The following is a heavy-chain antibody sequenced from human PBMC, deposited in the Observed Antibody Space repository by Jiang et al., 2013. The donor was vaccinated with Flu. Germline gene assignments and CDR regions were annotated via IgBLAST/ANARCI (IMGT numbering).Heavy chain of an antibody. CDR2: ISSYNANT. Sequence: YGISWVRQAPGQGLEWMGWISSYNANTNYVQNLQGRVTMTTDTSMSTAYMELRSLRSDDTAVYYCAREYCSSSSCDGPYYYGMDVWGQGTTVTVSS. V-gene: IGHV1-18*01. CDR1: YG. D-gene: IGHD2-15*01. CDR3: AREYCSSSSCDGPYYYGMDV. J-gene: IGHJ6*02.